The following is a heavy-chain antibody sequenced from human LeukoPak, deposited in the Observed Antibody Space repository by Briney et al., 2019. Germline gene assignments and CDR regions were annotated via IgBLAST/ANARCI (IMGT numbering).Heavy chain of an antibody. CDR3: ARGANRVFDY. Sequence: SQTLSLTCAISGDSVSSSTDAWNCIRQSPSRGLEWLGRTYYRSKWYNDYAVSVESRITINPDTSKNQFSLQLNSVTPEDTAVYYCARGANRVFDYWGQGTLVTVSS. D-gene: IGHD1-14*01. V-gene: IGHV6-1*01. J-gene: IGHJ4*02. CDR1: GDSVSSSTDA. CDR2: TYYRSKWYN.